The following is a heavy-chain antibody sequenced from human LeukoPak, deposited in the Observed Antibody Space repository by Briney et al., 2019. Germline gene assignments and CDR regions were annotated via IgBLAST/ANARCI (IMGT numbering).Heavy chain of an antibody. CDR1: GFTFSSYA. V-gene: IGHV3-23*01. CDR3: GRSRRINASLYYYMDV. J-gene: IGHJ6*03. CDR2: IRSTGDST. D-gene: IGHD2-15*01. Sequence: GGSLRLSCAASGFTFSSYAITWVRQAPGKGLEWVSSIRSTGDSTFYADSMKGRFTISRDNSKNTVYLLMNSLRTEDTAVYYCGRSRRINASLYYYMDVWGKGTTVTVSS.